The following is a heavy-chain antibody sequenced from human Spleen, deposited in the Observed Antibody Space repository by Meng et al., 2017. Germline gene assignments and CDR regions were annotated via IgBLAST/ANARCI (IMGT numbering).Heavy chain of an antibody. D-gene: IGHD3-9*01. Sequence: GESLKISCAASGFTFSSYWMHWVRQAPGKGLVWVSRINSDGSSTSYADSVKGRFTISRDNAKNTLYLQMNSLRAEDTAVYYCTWDDKAVSDYWGQGTLVTVSS. CDR2: INSDGSST. CDR3: TWDDKAVSDY. V-gene: IGHV3-74*01. J-gene: IGHJ4*02. CDR1: GFTFSSYW.